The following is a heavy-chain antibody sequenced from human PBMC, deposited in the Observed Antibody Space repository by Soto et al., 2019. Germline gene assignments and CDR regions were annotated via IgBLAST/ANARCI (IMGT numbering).Heavy chain of an antibody. CDR2: INSDGSST. CDR1: GFTFSSYW. Sequence: GGSLRLSCAASGFTFSSYWMHWVRQAPGKGLVWVSRINSDGSSTSYADSVKGRFTISRDNAKNTLYLQMNSLRAEDTAVYYCATGPVLAKSIAARIGNWFDSWGQGTLVTVSS. V-gene: IGHV3-74*01. D-gene: IGHD6-6*01. CDR3: ATGPVLAKSIAARIGNWFDS. J-gene: IGHJ5*01.